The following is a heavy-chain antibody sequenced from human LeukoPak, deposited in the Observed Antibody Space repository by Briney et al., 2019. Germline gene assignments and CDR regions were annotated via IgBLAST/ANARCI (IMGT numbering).Heavy chain of an antibody. CDR3: ARTSISSIAAPLPDY. D-gene: IGHD6-6*01. CDR2: INPNSGGT. J-gene: IGHJ4*02. CDR1: GYTFTGYY. V-gene: IGHV1-2*02. Sequence: GASVKVSCKASGYTFTGYYMHWVRQAPGQGLEWMGWINPNSGGTNYAQRFQGRVTMTRDTSISTAYMELSRLRSDDTAVYYCARTSISSIAAPLPDYWGQGTLVTVSS.